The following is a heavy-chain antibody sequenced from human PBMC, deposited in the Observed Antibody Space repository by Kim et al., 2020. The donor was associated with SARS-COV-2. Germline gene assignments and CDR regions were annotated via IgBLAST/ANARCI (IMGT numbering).Heavy chain of an antibody. D-gene: IGHD6-19*01. V-gene: IGHV4-34*01. Sequence: PSLKSRVTISVDPSKNQFSLKLSSVTAADTAVYYCARRSPGIAVAGRFDPWGQGTLVTVSS. CDR3: ARRSPGIAVAGRFDP. J-gene: IGHJ5*02.